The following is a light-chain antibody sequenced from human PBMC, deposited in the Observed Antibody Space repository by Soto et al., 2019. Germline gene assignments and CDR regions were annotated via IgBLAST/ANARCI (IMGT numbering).Light chain of an antibody. J-gene: IGLJ2*01. CDR2: EVN. CDR3: SSCSSSSTYVV. V-gene: IGLV2-18*02. CDR1: SSDVGSYNR. Sequence: QSALTQPPSVSGSPGQSVTISCTGTSSDVGSYNRVSWYQQPPGTAPKLMIYEVNNRPSGVPDRFSGSKSGNTASLTISGLQAEYEADYYCSSCSSSSTYVVFGGGT.